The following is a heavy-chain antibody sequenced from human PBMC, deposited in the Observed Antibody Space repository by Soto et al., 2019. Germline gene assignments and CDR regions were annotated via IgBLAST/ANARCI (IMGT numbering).Heavy chain of an antibody. CDR2: IIPIFGTA. D-gene: IGHD2-2*01. Sequence: SVKVSCKASGYTFTSYYMHWVRQAPGQGLEWMGGIIPIFGTANYAQKFQGRVTITADESTSTAYMELSSLRSEDTAVYYCARDLSSYNYGRDVWRQGTTVTV. V-gene: IGHV1-69*13. CDR1: GYTFTSYY. CDR3: ARDLSSYNYGRDV. J-gene: IGHJ6*02.